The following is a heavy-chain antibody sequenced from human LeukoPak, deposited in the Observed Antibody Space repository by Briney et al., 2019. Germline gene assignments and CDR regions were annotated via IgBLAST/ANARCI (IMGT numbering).Heavy chain of an antibody. CDR2: IYYSGST. CDR3: ARTPTTVTPDDAFDI. V-gene: IGHV4-59*01. J-gene: IGHJ3*02. D-gene: IGHD4-17*01. CDR1: GGSISSYY. Sequence: SETLSLTCTVSGGSISSYYWSWIRQPPGKGLEWSGYIYYSGSTNYNPSLKSRVTISVDTSKNQFSLKLSSVTAADTAVYYCARTPTTVTPDDAFDIWGQGTMVTVSS.